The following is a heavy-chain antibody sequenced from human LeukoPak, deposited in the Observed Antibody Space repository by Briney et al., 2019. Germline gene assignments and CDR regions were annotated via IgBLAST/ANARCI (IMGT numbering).Heavy chain of an antibody. J-gene: IGHJ3*02. CDR3: ARVQSNYDILTGYPQNAFDI. CDR2: IIPILGIA. Sequence: SVKLSCKASGGTFSSYAISWVRQAPGQGLEWMGRIIPILGIANYAQKFQGRVTITADKSTSTAYMELSSLRSEDTAVYYCARVQSNYDILTGYPQNAFDIWGQGTMVTVSS. D-gene: IGHD3-9*01. V-gene: IGHV1-69*04. CDR1: GGTFSSYA.